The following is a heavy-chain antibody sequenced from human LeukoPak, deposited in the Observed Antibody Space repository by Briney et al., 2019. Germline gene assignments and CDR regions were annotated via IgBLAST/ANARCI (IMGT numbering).Heavy chain of an antibody. CDR1: GFNFRGQA. Sequence: GGSLRLSCAASGFNFRGQAMSWVRQGPGKGLEWVAGISGRGETTYYADSVKGRFTISRDNSKNTLYLQMNSLRAEDTAVYYCAKDQRLRFSNLLFDYWGQGTLVTVSS. D-gene: IGHD5-12*01. CDR3: AKDQRLRFSNLLFDY. V-gene: IGHV3-23*01. CDR2: ISGRGETT. J-gene: IGHJ4*02.